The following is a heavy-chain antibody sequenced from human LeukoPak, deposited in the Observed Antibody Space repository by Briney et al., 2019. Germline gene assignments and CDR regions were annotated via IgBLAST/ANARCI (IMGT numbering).Heavy chain of an antibody. CDR3: ARLRGIQLLPYYFDY. Sequence: KTSETLSLTCTVSGGSISSYYWSWIRQPPGKGLEWIGYIYYSGSTNYNPSLKSRVTISVDTSKNQFSLKLSSVTAADTAVYYCARLRGIQLLPYYFDYWGQGTLVTVSS. V-gene: IGHV4-59*08. D-gene: IGHD5-18*01. J-gene: IGHJ4*02. CDR2: IYYSGST. CDR1: GGSISSYY.